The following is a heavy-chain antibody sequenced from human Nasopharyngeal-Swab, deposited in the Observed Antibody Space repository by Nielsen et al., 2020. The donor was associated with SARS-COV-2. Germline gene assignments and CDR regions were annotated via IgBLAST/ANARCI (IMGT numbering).Heavy chain of an antibody. V-gene: IGHV6-1*01. Sequence: WIRQSPSRGLEWLGRTYYRSKWYNDYAVSVKSRITINPDTSKNQFSLQLNSVTPEDTAVYYCARDGIAAAGYYYYYYGMDVRGQGTTVTVSS. CDR2: TYYRSKWYN. CDR3: ARDGIAAAGYYYYYYGMDV. D-gene: IGHD6-13*01. J-gene: IGHJ6*02.